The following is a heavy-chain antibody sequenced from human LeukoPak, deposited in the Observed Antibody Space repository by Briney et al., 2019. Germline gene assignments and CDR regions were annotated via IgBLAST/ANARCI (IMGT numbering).Heavy chain of an antibody. CDR3: ARAVGADKAYWFDP. CDR2: ISGSGGST. D-gene: IGHD1-26*01. J-gene: IGHJ5*02. Sequence: GGSLRLSCAASGFTFSSYAMSWVRQAPGKGLEWVSAISGSGGSTYYADSVKGRFTISRDNAKNSLYLQMNSLRDEDTAVYYCARAVGADKAYWFDPWGQGTLVTVSS. V-gene: IGHV3-23*01. CDR1: GFTFSSYA.